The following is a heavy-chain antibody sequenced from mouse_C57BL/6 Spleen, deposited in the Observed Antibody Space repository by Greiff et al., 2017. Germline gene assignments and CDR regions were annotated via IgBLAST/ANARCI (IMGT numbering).Heavy chain of an antibody. Sequence: EVQVVESGGGLVKPGGSLKLSCAASGFTFSSYAMSWVRQTPEKRLEWVATISDGGSYTYYPDNVKGRFTISRDKAKNNLYLQMSHLKSEDTAMYYCARDEGAMDYWGQGTSVTVSS. CDR2: ISDGGSYT. J-gene: IGHJ4*01. V-gene: IGHV5-4*01. CDR1: GFTFSSYA. CDR3: ARDEGAMDY.